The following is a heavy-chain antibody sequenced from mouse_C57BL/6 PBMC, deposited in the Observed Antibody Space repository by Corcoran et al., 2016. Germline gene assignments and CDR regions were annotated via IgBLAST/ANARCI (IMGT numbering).Heavy chain of an antibody. Sequence: EVQLQQSGPELVKPGASVQIPCKASGYTFTDYNMDWVKQSHGKSLEWIGDINPNNGGTIYNQKFKGKATLTVDKSSSTAYMELRSLTSEDTAVYYCARSYYSNYYFDYWGQCTTLTVSS. J-gene: IGHJ2*01. V-gene: IGHV1-18*01. D-gene: IGHD2-5*01. CDR2: INPNNGGT. CDR1: GYTFTDYN. CDR3: ARSYYSNYYFDY.